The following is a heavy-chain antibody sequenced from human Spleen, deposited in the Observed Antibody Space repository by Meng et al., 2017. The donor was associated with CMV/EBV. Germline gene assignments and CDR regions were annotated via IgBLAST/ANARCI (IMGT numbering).Heavy chain of an antibody. J-gene: IGHJ6*02. CDR1: CT. CDR3: SLYCSRTTCPGVPYYYYGMDV. D-gene: IGHD2-2*01. V-gene: IGHV1-69*02. Sequence: CTVSWLRQAPGQGLEWMGRIIPILGMPNYAQKFQGSVTITADKSTNTAYMELSSLRSEDTAVYYCSLYCSRTTCPGVPYYYYGMDVWGQGTTVTVSS. CDR2: IIPILGMP.